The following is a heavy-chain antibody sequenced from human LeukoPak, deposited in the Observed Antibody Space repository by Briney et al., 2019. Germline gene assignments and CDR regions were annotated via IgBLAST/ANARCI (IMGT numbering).Heavy chain of an antibody. CDR3: ARDLGGSCIDF. V-gene: IGHV1-46*01. J-gene: IGHJ4*02. CDR2: INPSGGST. CDR1: GYTFTSYY. Sequence: GSVRVSCKASGYTFTSYYMHWVRQAPGQGLEWMGIINPSGGSTSYAQKFQGRVTMTRDTSTSTVYMELSSLRSEDTAVYYCARDLGGSCIDFWGQGTLVPVSS. D-gene: IGHD2-15*01.